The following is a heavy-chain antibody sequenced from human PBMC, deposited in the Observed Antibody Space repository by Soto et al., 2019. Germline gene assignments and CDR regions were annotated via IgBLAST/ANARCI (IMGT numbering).Heavy chain of an antibody. J-gene: IGHJ4*02. CDR1: GGTFSSYA. CDR2: IIPIFGTA. D-gene: IGHD3-10*01. Sequence: GASVKVSCKASGGTFSSYAISWVRQAPGQGLEWMGGIIPIFGTANYAQKFQGRVTITADESTSTAYMELSSLRSEGTAVYYCASSAYGSGSSFDYWGQGTLVTVSS. V-gene: IGHV1-69*13. CDR3: ASSAYGSGSSFDY.